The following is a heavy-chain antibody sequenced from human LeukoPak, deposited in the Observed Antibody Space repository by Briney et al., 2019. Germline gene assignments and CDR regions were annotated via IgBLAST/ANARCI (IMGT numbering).Heavy chain of an antibody. D-gene: IGHD5-18*01. CDR1: GGSISSSNW. J-gene: IGHJ6*03. CDR3: ARGKVDTAMGYYYYYYMDV. Sequence: SGTLSLTCAVSGGSISSSNWWSWVRQPPGKGLEWIGEIYHSGSTNYNPSLKSRVTISVDKSKNQFSLKLSSVTAANTAVYYCARGKVDTAMGYYYYYYMDVWGKGTTVTVSS. CDR2: IYHSGST. V-gene: IGHV4-4*02.